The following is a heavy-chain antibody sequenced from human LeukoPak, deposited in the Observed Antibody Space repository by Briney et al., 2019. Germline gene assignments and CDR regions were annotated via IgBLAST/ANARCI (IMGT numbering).Heavy chain of an antibody. Sequence: GGSLRLSCTASGFTFGDYTMNWVRQAPGKGLEWVAVISYDGSNKYADSVKGRFTISRDNSKNTLFLQMNSLRPDDTAVYYCATTLGSGWKFDYWGQGTLVTVSS. CDR2: ISYDGSNK. V-gene: IGHV3-30*04. D-gene: IGHD6-19*01. CDR1: GFTFGDYT. J-gene: IGHJ4*02. CDR3: ATTLGSGWKFDY.